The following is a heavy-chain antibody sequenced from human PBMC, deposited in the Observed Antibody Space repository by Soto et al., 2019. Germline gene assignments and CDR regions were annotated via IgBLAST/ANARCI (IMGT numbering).Heavy chain of an antibody. CDR1: GGSITDNY. CDR2: IYYTGIT. V-gene: IGHV4-59*01. Sequence: SLTCSVSGGSITDNYWTWIRQSPGKGLEWVGYIYYTGITNYNPSLKRRVTISLDRSKNQFSLKLDSVTAADTAVYYCARALDYDFWGGRNWFDPWGQGTLVTVSS. CDR3: ARALDYDFWGGRNWFDP. D-gene: IGHD3-3*01. J-gene: IGHJ5*02.